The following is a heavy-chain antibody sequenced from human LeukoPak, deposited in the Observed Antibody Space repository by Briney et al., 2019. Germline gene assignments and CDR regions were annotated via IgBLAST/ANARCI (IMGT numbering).Heavy chain of an antibody. CDR3: ARGCSGGSCYSIHDAFDI. Sequence: SETLSLTCTVSGDSISNKDYYWGWIRQPPGKGLEWIVNIYYTGTTYYNPSLKSRVTISVDTSKNQFSLKLSSVTAADTAVYYCARGCSGGSCYSIHDAFDIWGQGTMVTVSS. CDR2: IYYTGTT. CDR1: GDSISNKDYY. J-gene: IGHJ3*02. V-gene: IGHV4-39*01. D-gene: IGHD2-15*01.